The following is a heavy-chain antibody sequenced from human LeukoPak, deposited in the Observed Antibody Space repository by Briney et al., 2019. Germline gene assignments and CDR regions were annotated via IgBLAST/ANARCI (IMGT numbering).Heavy chain of an antibody. V-gene: IGHV1-18*01. CDR3: ARAHRDYYGSGSYPI. Sequence: ASVKVSCKTSDYTFTIYGINWVRQAPGQGLEWMGWISTYNGNTNFAQKFQGRVTMTTDASTSTAYMEPRSLRSDDTAVYYCARAHRDYYGSGSYPIWGQGTLVIVSS. CDR1: DYTFTIYG. D-gene: IGHD3-10*01. J-gene: IGHJ4*02. CDR2: ISTYNGNT.